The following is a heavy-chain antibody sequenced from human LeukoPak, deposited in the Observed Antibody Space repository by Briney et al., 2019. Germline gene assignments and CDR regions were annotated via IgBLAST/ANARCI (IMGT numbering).Heavy chain of an antibody. CDR1: GFTVTSNY. CDR3: ARNDYGSGSYITLFDY. Sequence: GGSLRLSCAASGFTVTSNYMSWVRQAPGKGLEWVSVIYSGGSAYYADSVKGRFTISRDNSKNTLHLQMNSLRAEDTAVYYCARNDYGSGSYITLFDYWGQGTLVTVSS. D-gene: IGHD3-10*01. CDR2: IYSGGSA. J-gene: IGHJ4*02. V-gene: IGHV3-66*01.